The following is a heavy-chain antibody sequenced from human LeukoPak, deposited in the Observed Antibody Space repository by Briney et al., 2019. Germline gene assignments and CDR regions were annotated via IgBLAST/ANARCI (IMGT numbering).Heavy chain of an antibody. CDR2: ISYSGST. V-gene: IGHV4-59*01. CDR3: TRDRRDGYNYVGL. J-gene: IGHJ4*02. CDR1: GGSITNYY. D-gene: IGHD5-24*01. Sequence: SETLSLTCTVSGGSITNYYWSWIRQPPGKGLEWIGYISYSGSTNYNPSLKSRVTISVDTSKSQFTLNLSSVTAADTAVYFCTRDRRDGYNYVGLWGQGTLVTVSS.